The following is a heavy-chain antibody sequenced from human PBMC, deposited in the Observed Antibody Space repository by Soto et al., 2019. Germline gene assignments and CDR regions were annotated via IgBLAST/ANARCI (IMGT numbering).Heavy chain of an antibody. J-gene: IGHJ4*02. D-gene: IGHD4-17*01. Sequence: PSETLSLTCAVYGGSLSDNHWSWIRQSPGKGLEWIGEISHSGFTNYNPSLKSRVSISIDTSKNQFSLKLTFVTAADTAVYFCAKGGRLRSPFGFWGQGTLVTVSS. CDR1: GGSLSDNH. CDR2: ISHSGFT. CDR3: AKGGRLRSPFGF. V-gene: IGHV4-34*01.